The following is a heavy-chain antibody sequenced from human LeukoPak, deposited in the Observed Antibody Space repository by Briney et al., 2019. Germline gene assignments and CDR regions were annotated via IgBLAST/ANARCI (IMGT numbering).Heavy chain of an antibody. Sequence: GASVKVSCTASGYTFTGYYMHWVRQAPGQGLEWMGWINPNSGGTNYAQKFQGRVTMTRDTSISTAYMELSRLRSDDTAVYYCARDPEGRWETPVWFDPWGQGTLVTVSS. CDR2: INPNSGGT. CDR1: GYTFTGYY. V-gene: IGHV1-2*02. CDR3: ARDPEGRWETPVWFDP. D-gene: IGHD1-26*01. J-gene: IGHJ5*02.